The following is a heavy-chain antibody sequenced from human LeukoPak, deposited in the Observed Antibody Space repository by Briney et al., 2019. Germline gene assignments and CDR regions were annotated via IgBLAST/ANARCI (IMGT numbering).Heavy chain of an antibody. D-gene: IGHD6-19*01. CDR3: ARQSRGIAVAGLDY. J-gene: IGHJ4*02. CDR2: IYYNGST. CDR1: GDSINNYY. Sequence: PSETLSLTCTVSGDSINNYYWSWIRQPPGKGLEWIGYIYYNGSTNYNPSLKSRVTISVDTSKNQFSLKLNSVTAADTAVYYCARQSRGIAVAGLDYWGKGTLVTVSS. V-gene: IGHV4-59*08.